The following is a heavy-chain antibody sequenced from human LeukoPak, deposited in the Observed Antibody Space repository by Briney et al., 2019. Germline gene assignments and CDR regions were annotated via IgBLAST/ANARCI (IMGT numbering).Heavy chain of an antibody. CDR3: AAGCSSTSCYWYYYTDV. J-gene: IGHJ6*03. Sequence: PSETLSLTCAVYGGSFSGYYRSWIRQPPGKGLEWIGEINQSGSTNYNPSLKSRVTISVDTSKKQFSLKLSPVTAADTAVYYCAAGCSSTSCYWYYYTDVWGKGTTVTVSS. V-gene: IGHV4-34*01. CDR1: GGSFSGYY. CDR2: INQSGST. D-gene: IGHD2-2*01.